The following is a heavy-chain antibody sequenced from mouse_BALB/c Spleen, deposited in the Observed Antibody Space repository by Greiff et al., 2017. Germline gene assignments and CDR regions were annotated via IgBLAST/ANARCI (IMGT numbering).Heavy chain of an antibody. CDR1: GFSLTRYG. Sequence: VQGVESGPGLVQPSQSLSITCTVSGFSLTRYGVHWVRQSPGKGLEWLGVIWSGGSTDYNAAFISRLSISKDNSKSQVFFKMNSLQANDTAIYYCARGMITTDAMDYWGQGTSVTVSS. CDR3: ARGMITTDAMDY. CDR2: IWSGGST. V-gene: IGHV2-2*02. J-gene: IGHJ4*01. D-gene: IGHD2-4*01.